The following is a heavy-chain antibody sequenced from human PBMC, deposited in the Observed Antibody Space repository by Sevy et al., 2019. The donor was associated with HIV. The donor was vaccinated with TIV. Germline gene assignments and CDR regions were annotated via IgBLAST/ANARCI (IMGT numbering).Heavy chain of an antibody. J-gene: IGHJ3*02. CDR2: IIPILGVT. V-gene: IGHV1-69*04. CDR1: GGTFSSYA. CDR3: ARDRRDEASFDI. Sequence: ASVKVSCKASGGTFSSYAISWVRQAPGQGLEWMGRIIPILGVTNYAQKFQGRVTITADKSTSTAYMELSNLRSEDTAVYYCARDRRDEASFDIWGQGTMVTVSS.